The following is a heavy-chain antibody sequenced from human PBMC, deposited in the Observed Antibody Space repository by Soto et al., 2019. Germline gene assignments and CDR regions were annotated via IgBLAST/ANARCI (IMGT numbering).Heavy chain of an antibody. Sequence: PSETLSLTCSVSGDSMTTIGYYWSWVRQHPGKGLEWIGYIYHTGSTYYNPSLKSRVTISLDTSKQQFSLNLTSVTAADTAVYYGSRLRDTYFFDSWGQGTLVTVSS. D-gene: IGHD3-10*01. CDR3: SRLRDTYFFDS. V-gene: IGHV4-31*03. J-gene: IGHJ4*02. CDR2: IYHTGST. CDR1: GDSMTTIGYY.